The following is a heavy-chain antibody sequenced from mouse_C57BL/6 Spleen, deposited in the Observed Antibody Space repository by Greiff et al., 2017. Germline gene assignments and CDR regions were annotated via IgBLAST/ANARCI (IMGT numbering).Heavy chain of an antibody. Sequence: EVKVVESGGDLVKPGGSLKLSCAASGFTFSSYGMSWVRQTPDKRLEWVATISSGGSYTYYPDSVKGRFTISRDNAKNTLYLQMSSLKSEDTAMYYCARQITTVVATGTDYAMDYWGQGTSVTVSS. D-gene: IGHD1-1*01. J-gene: IGHJ4*01. CDR3: ARQITTVVATGTDYAMDY. CDR1: GFTFSSYG. CDR2: ISSGGSYT. V-gene: IGHV5-6*01.